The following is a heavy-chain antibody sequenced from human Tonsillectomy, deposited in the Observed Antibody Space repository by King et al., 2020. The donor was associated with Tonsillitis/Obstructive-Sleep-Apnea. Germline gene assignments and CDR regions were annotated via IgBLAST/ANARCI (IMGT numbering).Heavy chain of an antibody. CDR3: ARNLRGYSSGADSYYFDY. CDR2: INPNSGDT. V-gene: IGHV1-2*02. CDR1: GYTFTGYY. Sequence: VQLVESGAEVKKPGASVKVSCKASGYTFTGYYMHWVRQAPGQGLEWMGWINPNSGDTNYAQKFQGRVTMTRDTSISTAYMEVSRLRSDDTAVYYCARNLRGYSSGADSYYFDYWGQGTLVTVSS. D-gene: IGHD5-18*01. J-gene: IGHJ4*02.